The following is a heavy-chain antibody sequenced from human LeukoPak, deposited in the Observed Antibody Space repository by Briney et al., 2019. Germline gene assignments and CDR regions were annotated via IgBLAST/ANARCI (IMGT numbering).Heavy chain of an antibody. CDR2: MDPHSGGT. CDR3: ARAQRPVSGLDV. Sequence: ASVKVSCTASGYTLTAYYIHWVRQAPGQGLEWMGWMDPHSGGTNYAQKFRARVSMTTDTSINTAYLELTGLTSDDTALYYCARAQRPVSGLDVWGQGTTVTVSS. CDR1: GYTLTAYY. D-gene: IGHD2-2*01. V-gene: IGHV1-2*02. J-gene: IGHJ6*02.